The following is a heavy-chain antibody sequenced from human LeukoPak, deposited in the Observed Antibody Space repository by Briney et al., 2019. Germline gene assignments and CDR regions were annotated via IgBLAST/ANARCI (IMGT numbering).Heavy chain of an antibody. CDR2: ISAYNGNT. D-gene: IGHD3/OR15-3a*01. V-gene: IGHV1-18*01. CDR1: GYTCTSYG. CDR3: ASVIFGSHWFDP. Sequence: ASVKVSCKASGYTCTSYGISWVRQAPGQGLEWMGWISAYNGNTNYAQKLQGRVTMTTDTSTSTAYMELRSLRSDDAAVYYCASVIFGSHWFDPWGQGTLVTVSS. J-gene: IGHJ5*02.